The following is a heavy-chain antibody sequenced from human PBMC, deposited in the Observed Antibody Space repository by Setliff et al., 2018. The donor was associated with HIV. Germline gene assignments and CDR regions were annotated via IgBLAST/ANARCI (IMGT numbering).Heavy chain of an antibody. CDR3: ARSKTFYDFWGGYYTHGAFKI. CDR1: GGSISSGGYY. Sequence: PSETLSLTCTVSGGSISSGGYYWSWIRHHPGKGLEWIGYIYYTGDTYYNPPLKSRVTMSIDTSKNQFSLRLSSVTSADTAVYYCARSKTFYDFWGGYYTHGAFKIWGLGTMVTVSS. J-gene: IGHJ3*02. CDR2: IYYTGDT. V-gene: IGHV4-31*03. D-gene: IGHD3-3*01.